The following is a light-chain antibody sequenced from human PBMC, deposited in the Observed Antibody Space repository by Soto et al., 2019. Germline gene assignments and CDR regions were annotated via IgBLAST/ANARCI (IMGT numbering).Light chain of an antibody. J-gene: IGLJ1*01. CDR1: ISDVDVYNY. CDR2: DFI. Sequence: QSVLTQPASVSGSPGQSIAISFTVTISDVDVYNYVSFYQHHPFKAPKLMIYDFISLPSLFSNRFSVSNSGNTSSLTISWLQAEDEADYYCTSYTTISTYVFGTGTKVTVL. V-gene: IGLV2-14*03. CDR3: TSYTTISTYV.